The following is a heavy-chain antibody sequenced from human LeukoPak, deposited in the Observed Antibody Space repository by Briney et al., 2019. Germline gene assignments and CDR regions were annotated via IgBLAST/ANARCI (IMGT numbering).Heavy chain of an antibody. CDR3: ARHGIVDSSRKYYFDY. J-gene: IGHJ4*02. CDR1: GGSFSGYY. D-gene: IGHD6-13*01. Sequence: PSETLSLTCAVYGGSFSGYYWSWIRQPPGKGLEWIGYIYYSGSTNYNPSLKSRVTISVDTSKNQFSLNLNSVTAEDTAVYFCARHGIVDSSRKYYFDYWGQGTLVTVSS. V-gene: IGHV4-59*08. CDR2: IYYSGST.